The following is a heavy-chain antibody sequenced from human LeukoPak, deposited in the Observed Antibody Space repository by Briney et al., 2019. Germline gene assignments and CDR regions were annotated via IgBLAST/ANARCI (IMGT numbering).Heavy chain of an antibody. CDR2: ISDAGSYI. D-gene: IGHD3-22*01. J-gene: IGHJ6*03. CDR3: ARIKLTTLDFYYYMDV. Sequence: GGSLRLSCAASGFTFSSYSMNWVRQAPGKGLEWVSSISDAGSYIHYADSVKGRFTISRDNAKNSLYLQMDSLRAEDTAVYYCARIKLTTLDFYYYMDVWGKGTTVSISS. CDR1: GFTFSSYS. V-gene: IGHV3-21*01.